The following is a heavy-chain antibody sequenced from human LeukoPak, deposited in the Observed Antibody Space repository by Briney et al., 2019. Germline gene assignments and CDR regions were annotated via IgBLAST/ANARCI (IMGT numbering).Heavy chain of an antibody. Sequence: PGGSLRLSCAASGFTFSSYAMHWVRQAPGKGLEWVAVISYDGSNKYYADSVKGRFTISRDNSKNTLYLQMNSLRAEDTAVYYCARDPERRLLWFGELLSPGYYFDYWGQGTLVTVSS. J-gene: IGHJ4*02. CDR3: ARDPERRLLWFGELLSPGYYFDY. D-gene: IGHD3-10*01. CDR2: ISYDGSNK. V-gene: IGHV3-30-3*01. CDR1: GFTFSSYA.